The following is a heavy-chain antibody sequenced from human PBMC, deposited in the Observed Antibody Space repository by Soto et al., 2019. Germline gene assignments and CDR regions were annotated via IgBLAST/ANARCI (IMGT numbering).Heavy chain of an antibody. V-gene: IGHV3-72*01. CDR2: TRNKANSYNT. CDR1: GFTFSDYY. Sequence: EVQLVESGGGLVQPGGSLRLSCAASGFTFSDYYMDWVRQVPGKGLEWLGRTRNKANSYNTEYVASVKGRFIISRNTSKVSMYLQMNSLTPEDTAVYYCGRDTGGRDDYGGKGALVTVSS. J-gene: IGHJ4*02. CDR3: GRDTGGRDDY. D-gene: IGHD3-10*01.